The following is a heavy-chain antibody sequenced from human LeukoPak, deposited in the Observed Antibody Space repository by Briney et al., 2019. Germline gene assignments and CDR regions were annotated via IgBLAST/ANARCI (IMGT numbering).Heavy chain of an antibody. D-gene: IGHD6-6*01. Sequence: GGPLRLSCAASGFTFSSYWMHWVRQAPGKGLVWVSRINSDGSSTSYADSVKGRFTISRDNAKNTLYLQMNSLRAEDTAVYYCARGLYSSSYNDYWGQGTLVTVSS. CDR3: ARGLYSSSYNDY. CDR2: INSDGSST. CDR1: GFTFSSYW. J-gene: IGHJ4*02. V-gene: IGHV3-74*01.